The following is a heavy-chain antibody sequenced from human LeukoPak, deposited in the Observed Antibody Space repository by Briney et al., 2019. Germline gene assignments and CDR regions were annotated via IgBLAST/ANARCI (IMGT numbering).Heavy chain of an antibody. V-gene: IGHV1-8*01. J-gene: IGHJ6*03. CDR2: MNPNSGNT. Sequence: GASVKVSCKASGYTFTSYDINWVRQATGQGLEWMGWMNPNSGNTGYAQKFQGRVTMTRNTSISTAYMELSRLRSDDTAVYYCARDPRYCSSTSCYHYYYYYMDVWGKGTTVTVSS. D-gene: IGHD2-2*01. CDR3: ARDPRYCSSTSCYHYYYYYMDV. CDR1: GYTFTSYD.